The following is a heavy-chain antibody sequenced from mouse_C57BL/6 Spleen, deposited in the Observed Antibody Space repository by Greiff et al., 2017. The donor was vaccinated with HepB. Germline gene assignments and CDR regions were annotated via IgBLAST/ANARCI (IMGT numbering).Heavy chain of an antibody. CDR3: ARRATVDFDY. Sequence: QVQLQQPGAELVKPGASVKLSCKASGYTFTSYWMHWVKQRPGQGLEWIGMINPNSGSTNYNEKFKSKATLTVDKSSSTACMQLSSLTSEDSAVYYCARRATVDFDYWGQGTTLTVSS. CDR2: INPNSGST. J-gene: IGHJ2*01. V-gene: IGHV1-64*01. D-gene: IGHD1-1*01. CDR1: GYTFTSYW.